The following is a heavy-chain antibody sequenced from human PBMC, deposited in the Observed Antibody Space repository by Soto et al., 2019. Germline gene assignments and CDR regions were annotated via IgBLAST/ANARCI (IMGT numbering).Heavy chain of an antibody. CDR2: IYSSGST. J-gene: IGHJ4*02. CDR3: ARDPGSIAVAGTT. V-gene: IGHV3-53*01. CDR1: GFTVTSNY. Sequence: GGSLRLSCAASGFTVTSNYMSWVRQAPGKGLEWVSVIYSSGSTYYADSVKGRFTISRDNSKNTLYLQMNSLRAEDTAVYYCARDPGSIAVAGTTWGQGALVTVSS. D-gene: IGHD6-19*01.